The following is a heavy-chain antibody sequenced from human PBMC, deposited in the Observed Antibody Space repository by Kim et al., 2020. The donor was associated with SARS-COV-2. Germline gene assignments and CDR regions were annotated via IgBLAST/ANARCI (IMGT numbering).Heavy chain of an antibody. D-gene: IGHD1-1*01. CDR2: IYYSGST. CDR1: GGSISSSSYY. Sequence: SETLSLTCTVSGGSISSSSYYWGWIRQPPGKGLEWIGSIYYSGSTYHNPSLKSRVTISVDTSKNQISLNLSSVTAADTAVYYCASPPQTNNWFDFDYWGQGTLVTVSS. CDR3: ASPPQTNNWFDFDY. J-gene: IGHJ4*02. V-gene: IGHV4-39*01.